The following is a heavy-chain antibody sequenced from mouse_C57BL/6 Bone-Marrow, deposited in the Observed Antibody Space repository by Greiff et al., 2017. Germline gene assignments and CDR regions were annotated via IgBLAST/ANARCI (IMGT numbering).Heavy chain of an antibody. Sequence: EVHLVESGAELVRPGASVKLSCTASGFNITDDYMHWVKQRPEQGLEWIGWIDPENGDTEYASKFQGKATLTADTSSNTAYLQLSSLTSEDTAVYYCTARVLWGNSYAMDYWGQGTSVTVSS. CDR3: TARVLWGNSYAMDY. CDR2: IDPENGDT. V-gene: IGHV14-4*01. J-gene: IGHJ4*01. D-gene: IGHD2-1*01. CDR1: GFNITDDY.